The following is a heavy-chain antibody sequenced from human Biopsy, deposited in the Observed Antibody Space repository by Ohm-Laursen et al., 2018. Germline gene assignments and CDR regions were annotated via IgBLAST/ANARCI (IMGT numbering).Heavy chain of an antibody. D-gene: IGHD3-9*01. CDR1: GVTLSGYG. Sequence: SLRLSCAASGVTLSGYGMNWVRQAPGKGLEWVSSISASSSYIYYADSVKGRFTVSRDNSKNTLFLQMNSLRAEDTALYYCAKDGYYDILTGPPSDYWGQGTLVTVSS. V-gene: IGHV3-21*04. CDR2: ISASSSYI. J-gene: IGHJ4*02. CDR3: AKDGYYDILTGPPSDY.